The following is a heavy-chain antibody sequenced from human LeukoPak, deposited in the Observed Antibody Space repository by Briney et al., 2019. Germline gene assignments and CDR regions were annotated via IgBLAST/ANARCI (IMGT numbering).Heavy chain of an antibody. J-gene: IGHJ4*02. CDR2: IYYSGST. CDR1: GGSISSYNW. CDR3: ARQGSGNYLSPVNY. V-gene: IGHV4-39*01. D-gene: IGHD1-26*01. Sequence: SETLSLTCAVSGGSISSYNWWSWVRQPPGKGLEWIGTIYYSGSTYYNPALKSRVTISVDTSKTQFSLKLSSVTAADTAVYYCARQGSGNYLSPVNYWGQGTLVTVSS.